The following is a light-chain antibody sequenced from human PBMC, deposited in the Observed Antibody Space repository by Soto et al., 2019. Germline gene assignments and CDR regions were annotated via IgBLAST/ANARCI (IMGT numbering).Light chain of an antibody. CDR2: EDN. J-gene: IGLJ2*01. V-gene: IGLV6-57*04. CDR3: QSYDSSNHDVV. Sequence: KFMLTQPHSVSESPGKTVTISCTRSSGSIASNYVQWYQQRPGSAPTTVIYEDNQRPSGVPDRFSGSIDSSSNSASLTISGLKTEDEADYYCQSYDSSNHDVVFGLGTKLTVL. CDR1: SGSIASNY.